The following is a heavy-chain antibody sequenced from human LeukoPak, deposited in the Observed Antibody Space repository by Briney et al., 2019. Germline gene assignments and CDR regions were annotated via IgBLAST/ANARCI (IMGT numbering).Heavy chain of an antibody. J-gene: IGHJ4*02. CDR2: ISGSGGST. V-gene: IGHV3-23*01. CDR3: AKSRDYVWSGYFDY. Sequence: GGSLRLSCAASGFTFSSYAMSWVRQAPGKGLEWVSAISGSGGSTYYADTVKGRFTISRDNSKNTLYLQMNSLRAEDTAVYYCAKSRDYVWSGYFDYWGQGTLVTVS. D-gene: IGHD3-16*01. CDR1: GFTFSSYA.